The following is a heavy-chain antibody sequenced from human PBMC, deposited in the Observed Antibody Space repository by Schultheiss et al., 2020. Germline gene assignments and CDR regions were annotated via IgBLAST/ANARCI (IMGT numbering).Heavy chain of an antibody. CDR3: AWSGDYYYYYGMDV. V-gene: IGHV4-31*09. Sequence: SQTLSLTCTVSGGSISSGDYYWSWIRQHPGKGLEWIGYIYYSGSTYYNPSLKSRVTISVDTSKNQFSLKLSSVTAADTAVYYCAWSGDYYYYYGMDVWGQGTTVTVSS. D-gene: IGHD3-10*01. CDR2: IYYSGST. J-gene: IGHJ6*02. CDR1: GGSISSGDYY.